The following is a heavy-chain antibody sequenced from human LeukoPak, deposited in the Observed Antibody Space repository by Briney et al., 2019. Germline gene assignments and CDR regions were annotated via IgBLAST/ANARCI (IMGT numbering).Heavy chain of an antibody. CDR3: TTSDYVWGSYPYYFDY. CDR1: GFTFSNAW. Sequence: GGSLRLSCAASGFTFSNAWMSWVRQAPGKGLEWVGRIKSKTDGGTTDYAASVKGRFTISRDDSKNTLYLQMNSLKTEDTAVYYCTTSDYVWGSYPYYFDYWGQGTLVTVSS. D-gene: IGHD3-16*02. J-gene: IGHJ4*02. V-gene: IGHV3-15*01. CDR2: IKSKTDGGTT.